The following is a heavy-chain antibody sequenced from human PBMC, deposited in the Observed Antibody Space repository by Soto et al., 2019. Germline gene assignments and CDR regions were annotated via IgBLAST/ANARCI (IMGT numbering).Heavy chain of an antibody. D-gene: IGHD1-26*01. Sequence: GVSLRLSCAASGFTFSSYGMHWVRQAPGKGLEWVAVISYDGSNKYYADSVKGRFTISRENSKNTLYLQMNSLRAEDTAVYYCAKVGATIAYRGQGTLVNVSS. V-gene: IGHV3-30*18. J-gene: IGHJ4*02. CDR1: GFTFSSYG. CDR2: ISYDGSNK. CDR3: AKVGATIAY.